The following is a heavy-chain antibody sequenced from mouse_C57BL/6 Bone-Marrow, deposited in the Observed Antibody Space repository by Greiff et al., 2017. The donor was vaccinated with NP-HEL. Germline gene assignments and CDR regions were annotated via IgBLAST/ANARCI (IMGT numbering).Heavy chain of an antibody. D-gene: IGHD1-1*01. CDR3: ARCYYGSSPAWFAY. Sequence: QVQLQQSGAELARPGASVKLSCKASGYTFTSYGISWVKQRTGQGLEWIGEIYPRSGNTYYNEKFKGKATLTADKSSSTAYMELRRLTSEESAVDVGARCYYGSSPAWFAYWGKGTLVTVAA. CDR1: GYTFTSYG. CDR2: IYPRSGNT. V-gene: IGHV1-81*01. J-gene: IGHJ3*01.